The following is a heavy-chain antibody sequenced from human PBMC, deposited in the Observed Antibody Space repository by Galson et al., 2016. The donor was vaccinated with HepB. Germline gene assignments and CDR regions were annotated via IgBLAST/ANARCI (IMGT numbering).Heavy chain of an antibody. D-gene: IGHD3-9*01. J-gene: IGHJ4*02. V-gene: IGHV5-10-1*01. CDR3: ARMSYDFLTGYYTLGPYKVDH. CDR2: IGDSHT. CDR1: GYRFTSYW. Sequence: QSGAEVKKPGESLRISCKGSGYRFTSYWISWVRQMPGKGLEWLGKIGDSHTNYSPAFQGHVTFSVDKSISTAYLQWSSLKASDTAMYYCARMSYDFLTGYYTLGPYKVDHWGQGTLVTVSS.